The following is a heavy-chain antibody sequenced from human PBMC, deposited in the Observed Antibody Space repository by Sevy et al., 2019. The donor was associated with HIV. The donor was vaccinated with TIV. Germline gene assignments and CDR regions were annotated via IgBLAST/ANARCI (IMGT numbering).Heavy chain of an antibody. CDR3: ARGRSPPSESGSYYPLGY. CDR1: GGSFSGYY. J-gene: IGHJ4*02. Sequence: SETLSLTCAVYGGSFSGYYWSWIRQPPGKGLEWIGEINHSGSTNYNPSLKSRVTISVDTAKNQFSLKLGSVPAADTAVYYCARGRSPPSESGSYYPLGYWGQGTLVTVSS. D-gene: IGHD1-26*01. CDR2: INHSGST. V-gene: IGHV4-34*01.